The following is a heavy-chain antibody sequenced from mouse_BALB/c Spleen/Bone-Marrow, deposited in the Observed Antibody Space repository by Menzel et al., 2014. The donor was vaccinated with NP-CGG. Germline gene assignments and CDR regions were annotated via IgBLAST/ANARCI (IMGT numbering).Heavy chain of an antibody. Sequence: VQLQQSGPELVKPGASVKISCKASGYAFSSSWMNWVKQRPGQGLEWIGRIYPGDGDTNYNGKFKGKATLTADKSSSTAYMQLSSLTSVDSAVYFCARSGSSWFAYWGQGTLVPVSA. CDR2: IYPGDGDT. CDR3: ARSGSSWFAY. D-gene: IGHD1-1*01. J-gene: IGHJ3*01. CDR1: GYAFSSSW. V-gene: IGHV1-82*01.